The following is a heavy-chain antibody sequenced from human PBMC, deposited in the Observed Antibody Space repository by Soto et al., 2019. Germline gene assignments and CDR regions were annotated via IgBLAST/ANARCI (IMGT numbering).Heavy chain of an antibody. CDR1: GGSFSGYY. V-gene: IGHV4-34*01. D-gene: IGHD5-18*01. Sequence: SETLSLTCAVYGGSFSGYYWSWIRQPPGKGLEWIGEINHSGSTNYNPSLKSRVTISVDTFKNQFSLKLSSVTAADTAVYYCARVRGYSYGYPFDYWGQGTLVTVSS. J-gene: IGHJ4*02. CDR2: INHSGST. CDR3: ARVRGYSYGYPFDY.